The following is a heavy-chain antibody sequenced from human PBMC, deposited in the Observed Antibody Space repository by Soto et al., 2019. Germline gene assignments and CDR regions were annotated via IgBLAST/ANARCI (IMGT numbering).Heavy chain of an antibody. CDR3: ARLITMVRGVKPAFDP. CDR2: IDPSDSYT. V-gene: IGHV5-10-1*01. D-gene: IGHD3-10*01. Sequence: GESLKISCKGSGYSFTSYWISWVRQMPGKGLEWMGRIDPSDSYTNYSPSFQGHVTISADKSISTAYLQWSSLKASDTAMHYCARLITMVRGVKPAFDPWGQGHMVTVSS. J-gene: IGHJ5*02. CDR1: GYSFTSYW.